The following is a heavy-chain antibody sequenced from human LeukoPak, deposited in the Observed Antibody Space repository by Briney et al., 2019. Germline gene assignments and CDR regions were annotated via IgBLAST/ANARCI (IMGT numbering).Heavy chain of an antibody. Sequence: PSETLSLTCAVSGGSISSGGYSWSWIRQPPGKGLEWIGYIYYSGSTYYNPSLKSRVTISVDTSKNQFSLKLSSVTAADTAVYYCARDSLYSGSSLDYWGQGTLVTVSS. CDR2: IYYSGST. CDR1: GGSISSGGYS. D-gene: IGHD1-26*01. CDR3: ARDSLYSGSSLDY. V-gene: IGHV4-30-4*07. J-gene: IGHJ4*02.